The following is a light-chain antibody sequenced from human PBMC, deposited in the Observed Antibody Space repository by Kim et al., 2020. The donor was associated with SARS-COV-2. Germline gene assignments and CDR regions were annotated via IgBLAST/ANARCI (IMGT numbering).Light chain of an antibody. CDR3: QQYGSSTGMYT. V-gene: IGKV3-20*01. CDR2: GAS. J-gene: IGKJ2*01. CDR1: QSVATNH. Sequence: EVVLTQSPGTLSLSPGKTATLSCRASQSVATNHLAWYQKKHGQAPRLLISGASTRATGVPDRFSGSGSGTDYTLTIIRLEPEDFAVYYCQQYGSSTGMYTFGQGTKLEI.